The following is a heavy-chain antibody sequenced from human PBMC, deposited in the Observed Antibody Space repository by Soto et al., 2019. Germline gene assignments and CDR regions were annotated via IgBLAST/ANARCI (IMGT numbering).Heavy chain of an antibody. Sequence: QVQLVESGGGVVQPGRSLRLSCAASGFTFSGYGMHWVRQAPGRGLEWVAIVSSDGSTKYYEDSVKGRFTISRDNSKSTLYLQMNSLRVEDTAVYYCAKSLGYCTSAGCSPHFFYIMDVWGQGTKVTASS. D-gene: IGHD2-8*01. CDR1: GFTFSGYG. CDR2: VSSDGSTK. CDR3: AKSLGYCTSAGCSPHFFYIMDV. J-gene: IGHJ6*02. V-gene: IGHV3-30*18.